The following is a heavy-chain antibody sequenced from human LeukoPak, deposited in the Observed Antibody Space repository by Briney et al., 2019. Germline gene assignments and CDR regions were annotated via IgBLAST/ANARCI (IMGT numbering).Heavy chain of an antibody. CDR2: ISGSGGST. V-gene: IGHV3-23*01. J-gene: IGHJ4*02. CDR3: AKDHRVAGWFGESSPYYFDY. CDR1: GFTFSSYA. Sequence: PGGSLRLSCAASGFTFSSYAMSWVRQAPGKGLEWVSAISGSGGSTYYADSVKGRFTISRDNSKNTLYLQMNSLRAEDTAVYYCAKDHRVAGWFGESSPYYFDYWGQGTLVTVSS. D-gene: IGHD3-10*01.